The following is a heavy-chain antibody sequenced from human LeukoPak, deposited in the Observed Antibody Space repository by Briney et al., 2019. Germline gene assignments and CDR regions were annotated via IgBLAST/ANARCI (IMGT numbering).Heavy chain of an antibody. V-gene: IGHV4-39*01. CDR2: IYYSGST. J-gene: IGHJ4*02. D-gene: IGHD1-20*01. Sequence: SETLSLTCTVSGGSISSSSYYWGWIRQPPGKGLEWIGSIYYSGSTYYNPSLKSRVTISVDTSKNQFSLKLSSVTAADTAVYYCARAPYNWNYVSYWGQGTLSPSPQ. CDR3: ARAPYNWNYVSY. CDR1: GGSISSSSYY.